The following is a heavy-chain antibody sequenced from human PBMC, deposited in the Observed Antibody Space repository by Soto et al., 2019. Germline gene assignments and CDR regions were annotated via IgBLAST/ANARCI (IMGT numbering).Heavy chain of an antibody. CDR1: VLIFSSYA. J-gene: IGHJ6*02. CDR3: AKGSVSVPRPVRMDV. D-gene: IGHD1-26*01. V-gene: IGHV3-23*01. CDR2: ISGSGGST. Sequence: PXGSLRPSCVPAVLIFSSYAMRWVRQAPGKGLEWVSSISGSGGSTYYADSVKGRFTISRDNSKNTLHLQMNSLRAEDTAVYYCAKGSVSVPRPVRMDVWGQGTTVTVSS.